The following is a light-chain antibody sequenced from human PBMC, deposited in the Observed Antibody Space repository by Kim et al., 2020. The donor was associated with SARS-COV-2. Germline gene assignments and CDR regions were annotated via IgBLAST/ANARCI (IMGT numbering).Light chain of an antibody. CDR2: YDS. V-gene: IGLV3-21*04. Sequence: APGKTARSTCGRNNIGSKSVHCYQQKPGQAPVLVIYYDSDRPSGIPERFSGSNSGNTATLTISRVEAGDEADYYCQVWDSSSDHWVFGGGTQLTVL. J-gene: IGLJ3*02. CDR1: NIGSKS. CDR3: QVWDSSSDHWV.